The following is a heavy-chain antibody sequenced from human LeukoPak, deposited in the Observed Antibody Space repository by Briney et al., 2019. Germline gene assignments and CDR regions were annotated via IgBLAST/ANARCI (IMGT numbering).Heavy chain of an antibody. Sequence: PSETLSLTCTVSGGSISSGTHYYNWIRQHPGKGLEWIGYIYYTGITSYNPSLKSRVTMSVDTSMNQVSLKLSSVTAADTAVYYCARGRRAGSRFDYWGQGTLVTVSS. V-gene: IGHV4-31*03. D-gene: IGHD5-24*01. J-gene: IGHJ4*02. CDR3: ARGRRAGSRFDY. CDR1: GGSISSGTHY. CDR2: IYYTGIT.